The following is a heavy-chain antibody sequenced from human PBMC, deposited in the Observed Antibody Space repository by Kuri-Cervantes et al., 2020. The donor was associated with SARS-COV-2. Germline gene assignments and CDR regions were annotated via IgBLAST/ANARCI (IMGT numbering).Heavy chain of an antibody. CDR2: ISYDGSNK. CDR1: GFTFSSYA. V-gene: IGHV3-30-3*01. Sequence: GGSLRLSCAASGFTFSSYAMHWVRHAPGKGLEWVAVISYDGSNKYYADSVKGRFTISRDNSKNTLYLQMNSLRAEDTAVYYCAREEWLLSSDYYYYYYGMDVWGQGTTVTVSS. CDR3: AREEWLLSSDYYYYYYGMDV. J-gene: IGHJ6*02. D-gene: IGHD3-3*01.